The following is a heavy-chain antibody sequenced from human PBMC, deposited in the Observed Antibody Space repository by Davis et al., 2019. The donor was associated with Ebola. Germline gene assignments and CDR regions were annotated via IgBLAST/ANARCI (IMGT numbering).Heavy chain of an antibody. J-gene: IGHJ3*02. CDR1: GGSTSTYY. CDR2: IYYTGST. D-gene: IGHD3-3*01. V-gene: IGHV4-59*08. CDR3: ARQMGGVVDAFDI. Sequence: SETLSLTCSVSGGSTSTYYWSWIRQPPGKGLEWIGYIYYTGSTNYNPSLKSRVTISVDTSKNQFSLKLSSVTAADTAVYYCARQMGGVVDAFDIWGQGTMVTVSS.